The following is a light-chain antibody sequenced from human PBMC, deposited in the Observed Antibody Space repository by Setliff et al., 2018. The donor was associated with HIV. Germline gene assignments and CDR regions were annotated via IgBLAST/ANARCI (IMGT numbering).Light chain of an antibody. CDR1: SSDVGDYNY. CDR2: DVS. V-gene: IGLV2-11*01. CDR3: CSYAGSYTYV. J-gene: IGLJ1*01. Sequence: QSVLTQPRSVSGSPGQSVTIPCTGTSSDVGDYNYVSWYQQLPGKAPKLIIFDVSKRPSGVPDRLSGSKSGNTASLIISGLQAEDEADYYCCSYAGSYTYVFGTGTKVTVL.